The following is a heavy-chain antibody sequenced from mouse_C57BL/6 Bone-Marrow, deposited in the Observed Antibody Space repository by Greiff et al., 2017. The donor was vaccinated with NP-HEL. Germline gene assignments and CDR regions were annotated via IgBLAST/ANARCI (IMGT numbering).Heavy chain of an antibody. V-gene: IGHV1-64*01. J-gene: IGHJ2*01. CDR2: IHPNSGST. CDR1: GYTFTSYW. Sequence: VQLQQSGAELVKPGASVKLSCKASGYTFTSYWMHWVKQRPGQGLEWIGMIHPNSGSTNYNEKFKSKATLTVDKSSSTAYMQLSSLTSEDSAVYYCASYYYGSRNLDYWGQGTTLTVSS. CDR3: ASYYYGSRNLDY. D-gene: IGHD1-1*01.